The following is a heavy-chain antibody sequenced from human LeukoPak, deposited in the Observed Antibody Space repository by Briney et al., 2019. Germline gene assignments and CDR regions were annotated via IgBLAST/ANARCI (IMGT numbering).Heavy chain of an antibody. CDR3: ASRGSYSDY. D-gene: IGHD1-26*01. V-gene: IGHV3-48*03. CDR1: GFTFSNYE. Sequence: GGSLRLSCAASGFTFSNYEMNWVRQAPGKGLEWVSYISSSGSTIYYADSVKGRFTISRDNAKNSLYLQMNSLRAEDTAVYYCASRGSYSDYWGQGTLVTVSS. J-gene: IGHJ4*02. CDR2: ISSSGSTI.